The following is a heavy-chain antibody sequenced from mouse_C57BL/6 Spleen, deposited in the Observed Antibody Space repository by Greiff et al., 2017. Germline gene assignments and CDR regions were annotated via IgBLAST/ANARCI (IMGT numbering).Heavy chain of an antibody. CDR2: ISRGGDYI. V-gene: IGHV5-9-1*02. J-gene: IGHJ2*01. D-gene: IGHD1-1*01. CDR3: TRDYYGSSFDY. Sequence: EVQVVESGEGLVKPGGSLKLSCAASGFTFSSYAMSWVRQTPEKRLEWVAYISRGGDYIYYAATVKGRFTISRDNARNTLYLQRSSLKSEDTAMYYCTRDYYGSSFDYWGQGTTLTVSS. CDR1: GFTFSSYA.